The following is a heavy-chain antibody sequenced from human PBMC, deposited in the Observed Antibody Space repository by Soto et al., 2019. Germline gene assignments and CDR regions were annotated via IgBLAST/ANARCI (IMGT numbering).Heavy chain of an antibody. V-gene: IGHV5-51*01. J-gene: IGHJ5*02. Sequence: GEYPKTSCKGSGYSFSSYWIGWVRQMPGKGLEWMGIIYPDDSDTRYSPSFQGQVTISAENSISTAYLQWSSLKAADTAMYYCARHLRDSNVWSRWFKPWGEATLDNVSS. CDR2: IYPDDSDT. CDR1: GYSFSSYW. D-gene: IGHD6-19*01. CDR3: ARHLRDSNVWSRWFKP.